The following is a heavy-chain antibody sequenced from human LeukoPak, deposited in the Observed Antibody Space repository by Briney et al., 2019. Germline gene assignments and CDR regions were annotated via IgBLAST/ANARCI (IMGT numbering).Heavy chain of an antibody. CDR2: IYYSGST. CDR1: GGSFSGYY. V-gene: IGHV4-59*01. J-gene: IGHJ4*02. Sequence: PSETLSLTCAVYGGSFSGYYWSWIRQPPGKGLEWIGYIYYSGSTNYNPSLKSRVTISVDTSKNQFSLKLSSVTAADTAVYYCARRKGPPAYFDYWGQGTLVTVSS. CDR3: ARRKGPPAYFDY. D-gene: IGHD2-2*01.